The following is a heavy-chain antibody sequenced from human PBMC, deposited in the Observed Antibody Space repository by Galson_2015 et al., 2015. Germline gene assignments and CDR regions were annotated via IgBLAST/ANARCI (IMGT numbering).Heavy chain of an antibody. CDR2: ISAYNGNT. V-gene: IGHV1-18*04. CDR3: ALGGYDILTERPNWFDP. CDR1: GYSFTNYG. D-gene: IGHD3-9*01. J-gene: IGHJ5*02. Sequence: SVKVSCKAPGYSFTNYGISWVRQAPGQGLEWMGWISAYNGNTNYAQKFQGRVTMTTDTSTSTAYMELRSLRSDDTAVYYCALGGYDILTERPNWFDPWGQGTLVTVSS.